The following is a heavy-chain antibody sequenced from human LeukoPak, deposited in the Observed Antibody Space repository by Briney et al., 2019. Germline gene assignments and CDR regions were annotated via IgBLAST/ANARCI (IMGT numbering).Heavy chain of an antibody. CDR1: GYSFTSYR. CDR3: ARFSVQNYGVGPDY. J-gene: IGHJ4*02. CDR2: IFPGGSES. V-gene: IGHV5-51*01. D-gene: IGHD4-17*01. Sequence: GESLKISCKGSGYSFTSYRIGWVRQVPGKGLEWMGVIFPGGSESRYSPSFQGQVTFSADKSIGTAYLQWNRLEASDTAIYYCARFSVQNYGVGPDYWGQGTQVTVSS.